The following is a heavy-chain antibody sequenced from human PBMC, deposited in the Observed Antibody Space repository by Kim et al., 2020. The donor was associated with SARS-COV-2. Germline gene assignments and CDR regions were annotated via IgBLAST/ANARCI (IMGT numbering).Heavy chain of an antibody. Sequence: GGSLRLSCAASGFTFSSYSMNWVRQAPGKGLEWVSSISSSSSYIYYADSVKGRFTISRDNAKNSLYLQMNSLRAEDTAVYYCARDSGYDKGPFDYWGQGTLVTVSS. D-gene: IGHD5-12*01. CDR3: ARDSGYDKGPFDY. J-gene: IGHJ4*02. V-gene: IGHV3-21*01. CDR1: GFTFSSYS. CDR2: ISSSSSYI.